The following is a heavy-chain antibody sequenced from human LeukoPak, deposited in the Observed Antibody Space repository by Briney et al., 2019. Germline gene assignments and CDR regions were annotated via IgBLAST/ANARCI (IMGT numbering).Heavy chain of an antibody. CDR2: IDYRGTT. CDR1: GGSVSSSDSY. CDR3: ARRGLVVVPL. D-gene: IGHD2-21*01. Sequence: SETLSLTCTVSGGSVSSSDSYWVWVRQPPGEGLEWIGSIDYRGTTYYNPSLKSRPTISVGTSKNQFSLKMTSVTAADTAVYYCARRGLVVVPLWGQGTLVTVSS. V-gene: IGHV4-39*01. J-gene: IGHJ4*02.